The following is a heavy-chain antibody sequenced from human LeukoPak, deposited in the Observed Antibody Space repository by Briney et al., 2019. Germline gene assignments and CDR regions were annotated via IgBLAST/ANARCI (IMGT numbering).Heavy chain of an antibody. CDR1: GFTFSSYA. J-gene: IGHJ2*01. V-gene: IGHV3-23*01. D-gene: IGHD1-26*01. CDR2: ISGSGDNT. Sequence: GGSLGLSCAASGFTFSSYAMSWVRQAPGKGLKWVSAISGSGDNTYYADSVKGRCTISRDNSKNTLYLQMNSLSAEDTAVYYCASRGSSKFFDLWGRGTLVTVSS. CDR3: ASRGSSKFFDL.